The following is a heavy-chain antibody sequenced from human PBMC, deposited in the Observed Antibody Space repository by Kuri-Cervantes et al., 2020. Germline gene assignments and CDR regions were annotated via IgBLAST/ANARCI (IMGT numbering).Heavy chain of an antibody. V-gene: IGHV3-30*02. D-gene: IGHD6-13*01. Sequence: GESLKISCAASGFTFGDYGMHWVRQAPDKSLEWVAFIRYDGANKYYADSVKGRFTTSKDNSKNTLYLQMNSLKTEDTAVYYCTTAGYSSSWYFDYWGQGTLVTVSS. J-gene: IGHJ4*02. CDR2: IRYDGANK. CDR1: GFTFGDYG. CDR3: TTAGYSSSWYFDY.